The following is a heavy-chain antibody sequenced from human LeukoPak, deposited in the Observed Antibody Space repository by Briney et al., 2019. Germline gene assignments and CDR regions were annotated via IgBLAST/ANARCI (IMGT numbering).Heavy chain of an antibody. D-gene: IGHD6-19*01. CDR3: ARDRGRIAVAGTYRGWFDP. CDR1: GYTFTSYY. V-gene: IGHV1-46*01. Sequence: ASVKVSCKASGYTFTSYYMHWVRQAPGQGLEWMGIINPSGGSTSYAQKFQGRVTMTRDTSTSTVYMELSSLRSEDTAVYYCARDRGRIAVAGTYRGWFDPWGQGTLVTVSS. CDR2: INPSGGST. J-gene: IGHJ5*02.